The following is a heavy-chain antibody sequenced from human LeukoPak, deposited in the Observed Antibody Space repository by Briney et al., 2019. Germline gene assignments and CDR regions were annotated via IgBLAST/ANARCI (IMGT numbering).Heavy chain of an antibody. CDR1: GGSFSGYY. J-gene: IGHJ6*03. V-gene: IGHV4-34*01. CDR3: ARVSLYCSSTSCYLCPNYYYYYMDV. D-gene: IGHD2-2*01. Sequence: SETLSLTCAVYGGSFSGYYWSWIRQPPGKGLEWIGEINHNGSTNYNPSLKSRVTISVDTSKNQFSLKLSSVTAADTAVYYCARVSLYCSSTSCYLCPNYYYYYMDVWGKGTTVTVSS. CDR2: INHNGST.